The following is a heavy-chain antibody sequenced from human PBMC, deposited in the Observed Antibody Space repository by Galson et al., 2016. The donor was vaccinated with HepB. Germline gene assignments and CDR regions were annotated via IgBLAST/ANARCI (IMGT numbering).Heavy chain of an antibody. CDR1: GFTFIDYS. J-gene: IGHJ6*02. CDR2: IGGRSSPK. D-gene: IGHD3-9*01. Sequence: SLRLSCAASGFTFIDYSMNWVRQSPGKGLEWVAYIGGRSSPKYYADSVKGRFSISRDNAKNSLYLQMNSLRDEDTAVYYCARDRGYEILTGRAMDVWGQGTTVSVSS. V-gene: IGHV3-48*02. CDR3: ARDRGYEILTGRAMDV.